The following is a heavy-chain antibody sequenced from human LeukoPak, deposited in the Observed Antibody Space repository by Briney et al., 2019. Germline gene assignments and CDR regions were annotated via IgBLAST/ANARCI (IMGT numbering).Heavy chain of an antibody. CDR2: ISSSSSTI. J-gene: IGHJ6*02. Sequence: PGGSLRLSCAASGFTFNNYNMNWVRQAPGKGLEWVSYISSSSSTIYYADSVKGRFTISRDNAKNSLYLQMNRLRAEDTAVYYCARDLQNYYGMDVWGQGTTVTVSS. CDR1: GFTFNNYN. CDR3: ARDLQNYYGMDV. V-gene: IGHV3-48*01.